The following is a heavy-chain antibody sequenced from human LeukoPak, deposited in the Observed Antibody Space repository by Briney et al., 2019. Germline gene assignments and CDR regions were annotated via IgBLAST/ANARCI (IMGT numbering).Heavy chain of an antibody. CDR3: ARGRRVCSSTSCPFDY. D-gene: IGHD2-2*01. CDR2: TNHSGST. V-gene: IGHV4-34*01. J-gene: IGHJ4*02. CDR1: GGSFSGYY. Sequence: PSETLSLTCAVYGGSFSGYYWSWIRQPPGKGLEWIGETNHSGSTNYNPSLKSRVTISVDTSKNQFSLKLSSVTAADTAVYYCARGRRVCSSTSCPFDYWGQGTLVTVSS.